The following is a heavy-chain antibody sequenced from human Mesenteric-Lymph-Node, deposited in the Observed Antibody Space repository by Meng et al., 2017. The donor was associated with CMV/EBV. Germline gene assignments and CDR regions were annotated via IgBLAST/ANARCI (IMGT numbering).Heavy chain of an antibody. D-gene: IGHD3-3*01. J-gene: IGHJ4*02. CDR3: AKVFYDFWSGYPYYFDY. CDR2: IGGSGHNT. Sequence: GGSLRLSCAASGLTFSSYALSWVRQAPGKGLEWVAAIGGSGHNTYHADSVKGRFTISRDNSKNTLYLQMNSLRAEDTAIYYCAKVFYDFWSGYPYYFDYWGQGTLVTVSS. CDR1: GLTFSSYA. V-gene: IGHV3-23*01.